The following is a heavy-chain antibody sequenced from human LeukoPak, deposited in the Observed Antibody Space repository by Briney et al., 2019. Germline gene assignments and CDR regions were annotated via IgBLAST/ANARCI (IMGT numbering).Heavy chain of an antibody. CDR3: ARRRGSGLDY. CDR2: IYDSGST. V-gene: IGHV4-59*08. D-gene: IGHD3-10*01. CDR1: GGSISSYY. J-gene: IGHJ4*02. Sequence: SSETLSPTCTVSGGSISSYYWSWIRQAPGKGLEWIGYIYDSGSTNYNPSLKSRVTISVDTSKNQFSLKLSSVTAADTAVYYCARRRGSGLDYWGQGTLVTVSS.